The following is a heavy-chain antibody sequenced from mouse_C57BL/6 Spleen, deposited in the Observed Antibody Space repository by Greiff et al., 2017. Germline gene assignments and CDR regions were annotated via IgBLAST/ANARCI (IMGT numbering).Heavy chain of an antibody. V-gene: IGHV1-80*01. CDR1: GYAFSSYW. CDR3: ARRSTMVTTYYFDY. J-gene: IGHJ2*01. Sequence: VQLQQSGAELVKPGASVKISCKASGYAFSSYWMNWVKQRPGKGLEWIGQIYPGDGDTNYNGQFKGKATLTADKSSSPAYMQLSSLTSEDSAVYFCARRSTMVTTYYFDYWGQGTTLTVSS. D-gene: IGHD2-2*01. CDR2: IYPGDGDT.